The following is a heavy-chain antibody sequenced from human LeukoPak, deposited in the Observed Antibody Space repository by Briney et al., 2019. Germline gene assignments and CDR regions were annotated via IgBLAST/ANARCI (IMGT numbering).Heavy chain of an antibody. CDR1: GFTLSSSA. CDR3: AKDGARYGDYYFDY. D-gene: IGHD4-17*01. V-gene: IGHV3-21*04. J-gene: IGHJ4*02. Sequence: GGSLRLSYAASGFTLSSSAINWVRQAPGKGLEWVSSINNVGSHIYYAGSVKGRFTISRDNTKNSLYLQMNSLRTEDTALYYCAKDGARYGDYYFDYWGQGTLVTVSS. CDR2: INNVGSHI.